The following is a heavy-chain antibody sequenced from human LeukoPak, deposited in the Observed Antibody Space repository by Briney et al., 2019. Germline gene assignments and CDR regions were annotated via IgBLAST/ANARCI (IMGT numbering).Heavy chain of an antibody. CDR3: AKEGGFYRPLDY. D-gene: IGHD6-25*01. J-gene: IGHJ4*02. CDR1: GGSVSSTNW. V-gene: IGHV4-4*02. Sequence: PSETLSLTCGVSGGSVSSTNWWTWIRQPPGKGLEWIGEVHLDGRTNFNPSLKSRLTMSVDLSENHVSLKLTSVTAADTAVYYCAKEGGFYRPLDYSGQGTLVTVSS. CDR2: VHLDGRT.